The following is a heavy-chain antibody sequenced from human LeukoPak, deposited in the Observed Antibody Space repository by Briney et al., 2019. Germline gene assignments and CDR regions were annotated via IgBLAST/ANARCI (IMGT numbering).Heavy chain of an antibody. V-gene: IGHV3-48*03. CDR1: GFTFSSYE. CDR2: INSNGGTI. J-gene: IGHJ4*02. Sequence: GGSLRLSCAASGFTFSSYEMNWVRQAPGKGLEWVSYINSNGGTIYYADSLKGRFTISRDNAKNSLYLQMNSLRAEDTAVYYCARGEYDGSGYYAGYWGQGTLVTVSS. CDR3: ARGEYDGSGYYAGY. D-gene: IGHD3-22*01.